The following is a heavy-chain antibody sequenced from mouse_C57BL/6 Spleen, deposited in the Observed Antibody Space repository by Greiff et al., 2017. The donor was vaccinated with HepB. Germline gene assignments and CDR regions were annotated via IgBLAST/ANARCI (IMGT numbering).Heavy chain of an antibody. CDR3: ARDGNYGFAY. Sequence: EVMLVESGGGLVKPGGSLKLSCAASGFTFSDYGMHWVRQAPEKGLEWVAYISSSSSTIYYADTVKGRFTISRDNAKNTLFLQMTSLRSEDTAMYYCARDGNYGFAYWGQGTLVTVSA. D-gene: IGHD2-1*01. CDR1: GFTFSDYG. V-gene: IGHV5-17*01. CDR2: ISSSSSTI. J-gene: IGHJ3*01.